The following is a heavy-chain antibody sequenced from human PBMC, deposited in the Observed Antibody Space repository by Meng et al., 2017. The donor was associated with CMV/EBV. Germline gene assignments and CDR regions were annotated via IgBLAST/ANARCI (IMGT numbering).Heavy chain of an antibody. V-gene: IGHV3-64*02. J-gene: IGHJ6*02. Sequence: GESLKISCAASGFTFSSYWMSWVRQAPGKGLEYVSAISSNGGSTYYADSVKGRFTISRDNSKNTLYLQMGSLRAEDMAVYYCASGLYSSPAYYYYGMDVWGQGTTVTVSS. CDR2: ISSNGGST. CDR1: GFTFSSYW. CDR3: ASGLYSSPAYYYYGMDV. D-gene: IGHD6-13*01.